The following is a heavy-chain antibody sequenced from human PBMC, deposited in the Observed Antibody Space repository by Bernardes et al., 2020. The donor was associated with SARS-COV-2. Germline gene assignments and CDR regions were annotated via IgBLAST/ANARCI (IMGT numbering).Heavy chain of an antibody. CDR3: VRGRPIIDY. CDR2: IWYNGSNV. J-gene: IGHJ4*02. V-gene: IGHV3-33*01. CDR1: GFMFNFYG. Sequence: GGSLRLSCAASGFMFNFYGMHWVRQAPGKGLEWVAVIWYNGSNVHYADSVKGRFTISRENSKNTLYLQMSSLRADDTAVYYCVRGRPIIDYWGQGTLVTVSS.